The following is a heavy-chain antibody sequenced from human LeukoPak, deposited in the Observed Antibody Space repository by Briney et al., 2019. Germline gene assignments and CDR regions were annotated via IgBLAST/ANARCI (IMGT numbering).Heavy chain of an antibody. CDR1: EYSFTNCW. D-gene: IGHD3-10*01. CDR3: ATYAGSYSKYFQH. CDR2: IYPGDSDT. Sequence: GESLKIPCKGSEYSFTNCWIGWVRQMPGKGLEWMGIIYPGDSDTRYSPSFQGQVTISADKSISTAYLQWSSLKASYTAMYFCATYAGSYSKYFQHWGQGTLVTVSS. J-gene: IGHJ1*01. V-gene: IGHV5-51*01.